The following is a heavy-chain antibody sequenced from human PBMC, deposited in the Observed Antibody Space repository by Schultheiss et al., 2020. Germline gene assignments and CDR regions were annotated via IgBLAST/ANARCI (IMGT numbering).Heavy chain of an antibody. CDR1: GGSISSGGYS. J-gene: IGHJ4*02. Sequence: SETLSLTCAVSGGSISSGGYSWSWIRQPPGKGLEWIGRIYTSGSTNYNPSLKSRVTMSVDTSKNQFSLKLSSVTAADTAVYYCARQDYGGYQWGQGTLVTVSS. V-gene: IGHV4-61*02. D-gene: IGHD4-23*01. CDR3: ARQDYGGYQ. CDR2: IYTSGST.